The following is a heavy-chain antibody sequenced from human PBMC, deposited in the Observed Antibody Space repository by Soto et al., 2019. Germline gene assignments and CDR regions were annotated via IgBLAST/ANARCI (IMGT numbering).Heavy chain of an antibody. J-gene: IGHJ5*02. V-gene: IGHV4-59*01. CDR3: ARVRGTKTLRDWFDP. CDR1: GGSMIAYY. Sequence: PSETLSLTCTVSGGSMIAYYWNWMRQPPGKGLQWIGYTYYSGSTTYNPSLKSRVTISVDSSKNQFSLKLDSVTPADTAVYYCARVRGTKTLRDWFDPWGQGISVTV. CDR2: TYYSGST. D-gene: IGHD1-1*01.